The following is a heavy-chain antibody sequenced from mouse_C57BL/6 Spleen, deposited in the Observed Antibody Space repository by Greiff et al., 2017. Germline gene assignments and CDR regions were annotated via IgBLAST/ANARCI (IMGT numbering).Heavy chain of an antibody. CDR3: ARNYGSSYLYWYFDV. D-gene: IGHD1-1*01. CDR1: GFNIKDYY. V-gene: IGHV14-2*01. Sequence: VQLQQSGAELVKPGASVKLSCTASGFNIKDYYMHWVKQRTEQGLEWIGRIDPEDGETKSAPKFQGEATITADTSSNTAYLQLSSLTSEDTAVYYCARNYGSSYLYWYFDVWGTGTTVTVSS. J-gene: IGHJ1*03. CDR2: IDPEDGET.